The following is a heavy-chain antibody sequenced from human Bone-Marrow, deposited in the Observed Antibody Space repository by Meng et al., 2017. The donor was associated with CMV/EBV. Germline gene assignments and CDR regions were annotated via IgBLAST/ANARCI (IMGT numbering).Heavy chain of an antibody. J-gene: IGHJ4*02. D-gene: IGHD2-2*02. V-gene: IGHV1-2*02. CDR3: VREGYYCSTNNCYKAFDY. CDR1: TFTNTC. Sequence: TFTNTCMHWVRKAPGQGLEWMGLINVNTGDTKPAQKRQGRVTMTRDTSISTAYMDLGRLTSDDTAVYYCVREGYYCSTNNCYKAFDYWGQGTLVTVSS. CDR2: INVNTGDT.